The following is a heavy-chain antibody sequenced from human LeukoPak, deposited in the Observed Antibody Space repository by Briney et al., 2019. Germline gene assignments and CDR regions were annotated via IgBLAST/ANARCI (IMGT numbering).Heavy chain of an antibody. J-gene: IGHJ4*02. CDR1: GGSISSGDYY. CDR2: IYYSGST. D-gene: IGHD6-19*01. CDR3: ARDRIAVARISGGLDY. Sequence: SQTLSLTCTVSGGSISSGDYYWSWIRQPPGKGLEWIGYIYYSGSTYYNPSLKSRVTISVDTPKNQFSLKLSSVTAADTAVYYCARDRIAVARISGGLDYWGQGTLVTVSS. V-gene: IGHV4-30-4*01.